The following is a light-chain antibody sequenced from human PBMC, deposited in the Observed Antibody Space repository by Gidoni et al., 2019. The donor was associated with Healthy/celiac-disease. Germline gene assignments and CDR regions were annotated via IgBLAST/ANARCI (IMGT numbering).Light chain of an antibody. J-gene: IGKJ2*01. CDR2: AAS. CDR1: QSISSY. V-gene: IGKV1-39*01. Sequence: DIQMTQSPSSLSASVGERVTITCRASQSISSYLNWYQQKPGKAPKLLIYAASSLQSGVPSRFSGSGSGTDFTLTISSLQPEDFANYYCQQSYSTRYTFGQGTKLEIK. CDR3: QQSYSTRYT.